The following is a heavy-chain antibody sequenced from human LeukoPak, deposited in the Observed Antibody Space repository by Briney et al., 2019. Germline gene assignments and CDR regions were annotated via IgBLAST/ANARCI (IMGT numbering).Heavy chain of an antibody. J-gene: IGHJ4*02. CDR1: GFTFSSYS. D-gene: IGHD3-10*01. CDR3: ARDRGTAFDY. Sequence: AGSLRLSCAASGFTFSSYSMNWVRQAPGKGLEWVSSISSSSSYIYYADSVKGRFTISRDNAKNSLYLQMNSLRAEDTAVYYCARDRGTAFDYWGQGTLVTVSS. CDR2: ISSSSSYI. V-gene: IGHV3-21*01.